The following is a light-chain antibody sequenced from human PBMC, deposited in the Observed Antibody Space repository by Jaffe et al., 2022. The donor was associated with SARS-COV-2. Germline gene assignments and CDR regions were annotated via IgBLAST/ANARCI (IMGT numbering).Light chain of an antibody. CDR3: MQGTHWPWT. J-gene: IGKJ1*01. CDR2: KVS. CDR1: QSLVYSDGNTY. Sequence: DVVMTQSPLSLPVTLGQPASISCRSGQSLVYSDGNTYLHWFQQRPGQSPRRLFYKVSNRDSGVPDRFSGSGSGTDFTLKISRVEAEDVGVYYCMQGTHWPWTFGQGTKVEIK. V-gene: IGKV2-30*01.